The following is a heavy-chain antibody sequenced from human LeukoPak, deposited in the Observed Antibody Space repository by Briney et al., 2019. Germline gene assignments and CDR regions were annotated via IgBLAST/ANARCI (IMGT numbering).Heavy chain of an antibody. J-gene: IGHJ4*02. CDR3: ASPHYNDFWSGPIG. V-gene: IGHV1-69*05. D-gene: IGHD3-3*01. CDR2: IIPIFGTA. CDR1: GGTFSSYA. Sequence: VASVKVSCKASGGTFSSYAISWVRQAPGQGLEWMGGIIPIFGTANYAQKFQGRVTITTDESTSTAYMELSSLRSEDTAVYYCASPHYNDFWSGPIGWGQGTLVTVSS.